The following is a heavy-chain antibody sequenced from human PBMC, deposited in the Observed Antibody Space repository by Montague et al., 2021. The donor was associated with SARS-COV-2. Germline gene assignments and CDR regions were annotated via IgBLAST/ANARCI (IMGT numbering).Heavy chain of an antibody. D-gene: IGHD3-16*01. J-gene: IGHJ2*01. CDR3: ARDDDGDWEFDL. CDR1: GGSTSRSSYN. CDR2: ICYSGNT. Sequence: SETLSLTSTASGGSTSRSSYNWGWIREPAGKGLEWIGRICYSGNTYYXRCLESRVIMSVDTSKNQFSLSLSSVTAADTAVFYCARDDDGDWEFDLWGQGTLVTVSS. V-gene: IGHV4-39*07.